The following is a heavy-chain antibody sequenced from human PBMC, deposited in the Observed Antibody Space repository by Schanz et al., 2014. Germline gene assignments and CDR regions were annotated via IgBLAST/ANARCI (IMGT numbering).Heavy chain of an antibody. CDR3: ARDDGGGYNQIDY. D-gene: IGHD5-12*01. CDR1: GFTFSSYT. V-gene: IGHV3-30*04. Sequence: QVQLVESGGGVVQPGRSLRLSCAASGFTFSSYTMHWVRQAPGKGLEWVTIISHDGSIQYGADSVKGRFTLSRDNSKNTMDLQMNSLRPEDTAVYYCARDDGGGYNQIDYWGQGALVTVSS. CDR2: ISHDGSIQ. J-gene: IGHJ4*02.